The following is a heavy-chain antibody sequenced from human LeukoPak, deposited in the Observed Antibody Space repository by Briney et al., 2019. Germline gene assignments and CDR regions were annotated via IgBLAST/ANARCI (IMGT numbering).Heavy chain of an antibody. D-gene: IGHD2-15*01. J-gene: IGHJ5*02. CDR1: GYTFTAYY. CDR3: ARDDCSGGSCYWFDP. V-gene: IGHV1-2*02. CDR2: INPNSGGT. Sequence: PWASVKVSCKASGYTFTAYYMHWVRQAPGQGLEWMGWINPNSGGTNYAQKFQGRVTMTRDTSISTAYMELSRLRSDDTAVYYCARDDCSGGSCYWFDPWGQGTLVTVSS.